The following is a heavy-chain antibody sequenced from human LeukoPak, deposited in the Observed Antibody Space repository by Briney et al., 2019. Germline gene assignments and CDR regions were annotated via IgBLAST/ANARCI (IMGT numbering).Heavy chain of an antibody. Sequence: SETLSLTCVVSGGSVHRSFWTWVRQPPGKGLEWIGRIYSSGATDYSPALKRRLFITIGASKNQFSLRLASVTAADTAVYYCGSRPAVDGPIDSWGQGILVAVSS. CDR2: IYSSGAT. V-gene: IGHV4-59*02. CDR1: GGSVHRSF. CDR3: GSRPAVDGPIDS. J-gene: IGHJ4*02. D-gene: IGHD3/OR15-3a*01.